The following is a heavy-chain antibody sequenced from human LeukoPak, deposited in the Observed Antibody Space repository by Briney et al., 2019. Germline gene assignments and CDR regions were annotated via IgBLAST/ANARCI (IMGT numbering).Heavy chain of an antibody. D-gene: IGHD4-17*01. Sequence: SGTLSLTCAVSGGSISNTNWWSWVRQPPGKGLEWIGEISDTGSTNYNPSLKSRVTISVDQTKNQFSLKLSSVTAADTAVYYCARSVTHNQNYSDHWGQGTLVTVSS. V-gene: IGHV4-4*02. CDR1: GGSISNTNW. CDR3: ARSVTHNQNYSDH. J-gene: IGHJ4*02. CDR2: ISDTGST.